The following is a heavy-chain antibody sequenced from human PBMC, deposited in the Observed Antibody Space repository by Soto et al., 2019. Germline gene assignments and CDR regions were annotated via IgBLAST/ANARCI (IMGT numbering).Heavy chain of an antibody. Sequence: QVQLVESGGGVVQPGRSLRLSCAASGFTFSSYGMHWVRQAPGKGLEWVALISYDGNNKFYADSVKGRFTISRDNSKNTLYLQMNSLRAEDTAVYYCATSDSNYGYNWFDPWGQGTLVTVSS. D-gene: IGHD4-4*01. V-gene: IGHV3-30*03. CDR2: ISYDGNNK. CDR1: GFTFSSYG. J-gene: IGHJ5*02. CDR3: ATSDSNYGYNWFDP.